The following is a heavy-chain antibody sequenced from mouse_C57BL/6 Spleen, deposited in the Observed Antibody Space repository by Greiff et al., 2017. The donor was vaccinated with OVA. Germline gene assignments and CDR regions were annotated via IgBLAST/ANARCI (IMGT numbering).Heavy chain of an antibody. CDR2: ISNGGGST. V-gene: IGHV5-12*01. CDR3: ARHGDGDY. CDR1: GFTFSDYY. J-gene: IGHJ2*01. Sequence: DVKLVESGGGLVQPGGSLKLSCAASGFTFSDYYMYWVRQTPEKRLEWVAYISNGGGSTYYSDTVKGRFTISRDNAKNTLYLQMSRLKSEDTAMYYCARHGDGDYWGQGTTLTVSS.